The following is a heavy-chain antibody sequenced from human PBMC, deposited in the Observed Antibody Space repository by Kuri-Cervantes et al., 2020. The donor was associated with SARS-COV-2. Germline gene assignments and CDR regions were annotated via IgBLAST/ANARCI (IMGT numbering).Heavy chain of an antibody. CDR3: TPDRWEESG. V-gene: IGHV3-15*01. D-gene: IGHD5-12*01. CDR2: IQGKFVGGTS. CDR1: GFDFSNAW. Sequence: GGSLRLSCAASGFDFSNAWMTWVRQAPGKGREWVGRIQGKFVGGTSDYAAPVKGRFTISRYDSKNTLYLQMNSLKTEDTGVYYCTPDRWEESGGGQGTLVTVSS. J-gene: IGHJ4*02.